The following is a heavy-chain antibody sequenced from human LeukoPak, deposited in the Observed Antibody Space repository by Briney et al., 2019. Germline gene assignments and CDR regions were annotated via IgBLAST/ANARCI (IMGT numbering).Heavy chain of an antibody. Sequence: PGGSLRLSCAASGFTFSSYWMSWVRQAPGKGLEWVANIKQDGSEKYYVDSVKGRFTISRDNAKNSLYLQMNSLRAEDTAVYYCARGMVPAGFWSGYYTDEAYYYYGMDVWGQGTTVTVSS. D-gene: IGHD3-3*01. CDR2: IKQDGSEK. J-gene: IGHJ6*02. V-gene: IGHV3-7*01. CDR3: ARGMVPAGFWSGYYTDEAYYYYGMDV. CDR1: GFTFSSYW.